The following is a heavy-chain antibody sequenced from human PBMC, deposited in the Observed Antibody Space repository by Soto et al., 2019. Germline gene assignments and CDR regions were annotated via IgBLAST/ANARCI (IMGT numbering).Heavy chain of an antibody. D-gene: IGHD2-2*01. V-gene: IGHV3-21*01. CDR1: GFTFSSYT. Sequence: GGSLRLSCAASGFTFSSYTMNWVRQAPGKGLEWVSSITSSNNYYTYYADSVKGRFTISRDNAKNSLYLQMNSLRAEDTAVYYCARDFYATYRYFDLWGRGTLVTVSS. CDR2: ITSSNNYYT. CDR3: ARDFYATYRYFDL. J-gene: IGHJ2*01.